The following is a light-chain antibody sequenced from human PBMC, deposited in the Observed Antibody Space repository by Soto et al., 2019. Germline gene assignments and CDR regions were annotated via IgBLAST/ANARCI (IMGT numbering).Light chain of an antibody. Sequence: QSVLTQPASVSGSPGQSITISCTGTSSDFGGYNYVSWYQQHPGKAPNLMIYEVTNRPSGVSNRFSGSKSGNTASLTISGLQAEDEADYYCSSYTRSSTYVFGTGTKVTVL. CDR2: EVT. CDR3: SSYTRSSTYV. V-gene: IGLV2-14*01. CDR1: SSDFGGYNY. J-gene: IGLJ1*01.